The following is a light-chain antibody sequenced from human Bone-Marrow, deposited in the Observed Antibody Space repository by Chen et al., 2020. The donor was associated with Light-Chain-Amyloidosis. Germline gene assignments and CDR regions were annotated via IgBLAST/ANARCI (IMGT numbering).Light chain of an antibody. Sequence: QSALTQPSSVSGSPGQSITISSTGTSSDVCGDNHVSWYQQHPDKAPKLMIYEVTNRPSWVPDRFSGSKSDNTASLTISGLQTEDEADYFCSSYTITNTLVFGSGTRVTVL. J-gene: IGLJ1*01. CDR1: SSDVCGDNH. CDR2: EVT. CDR3: SSYTITNTLV. V-gene: IGLV2-14*01.